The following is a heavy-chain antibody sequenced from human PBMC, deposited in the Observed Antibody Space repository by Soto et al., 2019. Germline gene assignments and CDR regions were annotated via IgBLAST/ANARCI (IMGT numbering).Heavy chain of an antibody. CDR2: VYSSGTT. Sequence: QLQLQESGPGLVKPSETLSLTCTVSGGSINSYWWSWIRQPAVKGLEWIGRVYSSGTTDYSPSLNRLATMSVETSKNQFSLKLSSVTAADTAVYYCARDIDSYDYGEGYWGQGIKVTVS. CDR1: GGSINSYW. D-gene: IGHD3-10*01. V-gene: IGHV4-4*07. CDR3: ARDIDSYDYGEGY. J-gene: IGHJ4*02.